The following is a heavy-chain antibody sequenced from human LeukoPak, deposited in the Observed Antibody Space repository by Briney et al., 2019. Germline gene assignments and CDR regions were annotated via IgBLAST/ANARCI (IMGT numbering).Heavy chain of an antibody. Sequence: GGSLRLSYAASGFTFDDYAMHWVRQAPGKGLEWVSGISWNSGSIGYADSVKGRFTISRDNAKNSLYLQMNSLRAEDTALYYCAKANYYGSGPPSAFDIWGQGTMVTVSS. J-gene: IGHJ3*02. CDR1: GFTFDDYA. V-gene: IGHV3-9*01. CDR2: ISWNSGSI. CDR3: AKANYYGSGPPSAFDI. D-gene: IGHD3-10*01.